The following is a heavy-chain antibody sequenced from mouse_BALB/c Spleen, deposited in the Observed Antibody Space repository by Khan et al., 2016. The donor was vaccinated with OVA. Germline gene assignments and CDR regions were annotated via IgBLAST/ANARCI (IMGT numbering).Heavy chain of an antibody. Sequence: VQLQQSGPELLKPGASVRMSCKASGYTFTGYIMHWVKQKPGQGLEWIGYINPYNGATKYNEDFKGKATLTSDKSSSTAYMEFSSLTSKDSAIYYCSRGNWQSYYFDYGGQGTTLTVSS. CDR2: INPYNGAT. CDR3: SRGNWQSYYFDY. J-gene: IGHJ2*01. CDR1: GYTFTGYI. V-gene: IGHV1S136*01. D-gene: IGHD4-1*01.